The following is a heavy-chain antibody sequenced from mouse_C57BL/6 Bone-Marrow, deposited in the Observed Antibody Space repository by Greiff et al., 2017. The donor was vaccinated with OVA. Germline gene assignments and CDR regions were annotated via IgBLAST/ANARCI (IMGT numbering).Heavy chain of an antibody. V-gene: IGHV1-42*01. D-gene: IGHD1-1*01. J-gene: IGHJ1*03. CDR2: INPSTGGT. CDR1: GYSFTGYY. Sequence: LVESGPELVKPGASVKISCKASGYSFTGYYMNWVKQSPEKSLEWIGEINPSTGGTTYNQKFKAKATLTVDKSSSTAYMQLKSLTSEDSAVYYCARQRGYYYGWYFDVWGTGTTVTVSS. CDR3: ARQRGYYYGWYFDV.